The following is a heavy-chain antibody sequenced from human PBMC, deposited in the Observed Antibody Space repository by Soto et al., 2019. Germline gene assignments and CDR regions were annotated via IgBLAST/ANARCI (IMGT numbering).Heavy chain of an antibody. Sequence: GASVKDYCKAAGYTFTGYYMHWVRQAPGQGLEWMGWINPNSGGTNYAQKFQGRVTMTRDTSISTAYMELSRLRSDDTAVYYCARDRSFGYGYYYYYGMDVWGQGTTVTVSS. J-gene: IGHJ6*02. V-gene: IGHV1-2*02. CDR2: INPNSGGT. D-gene: IGHD5-18*01. CDR3: ARDRSFGYGYYYYYGMDV. CDR1: GYTFTGYY.